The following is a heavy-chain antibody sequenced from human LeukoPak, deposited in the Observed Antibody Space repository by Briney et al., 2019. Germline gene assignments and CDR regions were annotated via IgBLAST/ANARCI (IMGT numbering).Heavy chain of an antibody. CDR3: ARGVGLIAAAGLGWFDP. D-gene: IGHD6-13*01. CDR2: INHSGST. CDR1: GGSFSGYY. V-gene: IGHV4-34*01. J-gene: IGHJ5*02. Sequence: SETPSLTCAVYGGSFSGYYWSWIRQPPGKGLEWIGEINHSGSTNYNPSLKSRVTISVDTSKNQFSLKLSSVTAADTAVYYCARGVGLIAAAGLGWFDPWGQGTLVTVSS.